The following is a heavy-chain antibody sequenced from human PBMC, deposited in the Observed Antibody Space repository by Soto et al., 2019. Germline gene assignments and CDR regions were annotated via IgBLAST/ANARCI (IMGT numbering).Heavy chain of an antibody. D-gene: IGHD2-2*01. J-gene: IGHJ4*02. CDR3: AKERMEQYQLLPFFDY. CDR2: ISYDGSNE. Sequence: GGSLRLSCAASGFTFSSHGMHWLRQAPGKGLEWVTVISYDGSNEYYADSVKGRFTIFRDNSKNILYLQMNSLRTEDSAVYYCAKERMEQYQLLPFFDYWGQGTLVTVSS. CDR1: GFTFSSHG. V-gene: IGHV3-30*18.